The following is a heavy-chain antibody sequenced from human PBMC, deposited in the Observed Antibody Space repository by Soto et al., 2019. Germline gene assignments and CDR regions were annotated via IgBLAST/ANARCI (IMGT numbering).Heavy chain of an antibody. J-gene: IGHJ4*02. V-gene: IGHV3-43D*04. CDR3: AKAKFYFDSSPFDS. D-gene: IGHD1-26*01. CDR2: INADGSDR. CDR1: GFTFEDYA. Sequence: PGESLKISCSTSGFTFEDYAVHWVRQSSRKGLEWVSFINADGSDRYYADSVKGRFTISRDNTKGSFYLQMDRLRLEDTAIYYCAKAKFYFDSSPFDSWGQGTLVTSPQ.